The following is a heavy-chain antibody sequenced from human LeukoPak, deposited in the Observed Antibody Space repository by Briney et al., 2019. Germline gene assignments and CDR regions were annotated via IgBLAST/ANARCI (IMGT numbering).Heavy chain of an antibody. CDR1: GFTFSSYA. CDR3: ARGYYYGSGSYYWSDAFDI. D-gene: IGHD3-10*01. Sequence: GGSLRLSCAASGFTFSSYAMSWVRQAPGKGLEWVSAISGSGGSTYYADSVKGRFTISRDNSKNTLYLQMNSLRAEDTAVYYCARGYYYGSGSYYWSDAFDIWGQGTMVTVSS. J-gene: IGHJ3*02. CDR2: ISGSGGST. V-gene: IGHV3-23*01.